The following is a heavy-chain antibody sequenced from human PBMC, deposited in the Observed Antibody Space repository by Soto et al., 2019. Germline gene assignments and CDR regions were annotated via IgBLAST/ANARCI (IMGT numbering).Heavy chain of an antibody. Sequence: QVQLQESGPGLVKPSQTLSLTCTVSGGSISSGGYYWSWIRQHPGKGLEGIGYIYYSGSSHYNPSPKIRFTISVDTSKNQFSLKLSSVTAADTSVYYCARVFYRGYSYGEFDYWGQGTLVTVSS. CDR2: IYYSGSS. V-gene: IGHV4-31*03. D-gene: IGHD5-18*01. CDR3: ARVFYRGYSYGEFDY. J-gene: IGHJ4*02. CDR1: GGSISSGGYY.